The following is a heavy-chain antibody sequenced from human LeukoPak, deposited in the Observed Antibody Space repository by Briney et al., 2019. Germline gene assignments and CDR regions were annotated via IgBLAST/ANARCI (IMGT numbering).Heavy chain of an antibody. CDR3: ARVDPKDSSGYYYASYYYYGMDV. D-gene: IGHD3-22*01. CDR1: GYTFTGYY. CDR2: INPNSGGT. Sequence: APVTVSCKASGYTFTGYYMHWVRQAPGQGLEWMGRINPNSGGTNYAQKFQGRVTMTRDTSISTAYMELSRLRSDDTAVYYCARVDPKDSSGYYYASYYYYGMDVWGQGTTVTVSS. V-gene: IGHV1-2*06. J-gene: IGHJ6*02.